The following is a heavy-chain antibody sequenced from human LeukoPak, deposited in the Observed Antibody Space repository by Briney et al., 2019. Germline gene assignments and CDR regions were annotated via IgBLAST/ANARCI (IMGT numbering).Heavy chain of an antibody. J-gene: IGHJ4*02. Sequence: SETLSLTCTVSGGSISSGGYYWSWIRQHPGKGLEWIGYIYYSGSTYYNPSLKSRVTISVDTSKNQFSLKLSSVTAADTAVYYCARSYDYVCGSYIDYWGQGTLVTVSS. CDR2: IYYSGST. V-gene: IGHV4-31*03. D-gene: IGHD3-16*01. CDR3: ARSYDYVCGSYIDY. CDR1: GGSISSGGYY.